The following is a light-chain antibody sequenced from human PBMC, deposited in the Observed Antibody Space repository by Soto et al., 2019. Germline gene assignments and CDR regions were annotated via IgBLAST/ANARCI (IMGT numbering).Light chain of an antibody. J-gene: IGLJ1*01. CDR2: EGS. V-gene: IGLV2-23*01. CDR1: SSDVGSYNL. CDR3: CSYAGSSTSFYV. Sequence: QSVLTQPASVSGSPGQSITISCNGTSSDVGSYNLVSWYQHHPGKAPKPMIYEGSERPSGVSYRFSGSKSGNTASLTISGLQAEDEADYYCCSYAGSSTSFYVVGTGTKLTVL.